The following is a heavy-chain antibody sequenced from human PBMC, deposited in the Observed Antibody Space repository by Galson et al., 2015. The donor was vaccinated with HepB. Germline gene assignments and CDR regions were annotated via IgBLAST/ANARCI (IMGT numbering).Heavy chain of an antibody. CDR3: ARRISLVRGIITKPGYYYGMDV. V-gene: IGHV3-7*03. CDR2: INPDGSEK. J-gene: IGHJ6*02. D-gene: IGHD3-10*01. Sequence: LEWVANINPDGSEKSYVASLRGRFTVSRDNDKNALYLQMDSLRAEDTAVYYCARRISLVRGIITKPGYYYGMDVWGQGTTVTVAS.